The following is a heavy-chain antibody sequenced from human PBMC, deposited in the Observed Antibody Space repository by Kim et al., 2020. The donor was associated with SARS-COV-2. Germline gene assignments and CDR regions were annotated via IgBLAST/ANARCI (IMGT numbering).Heavy chain of an antibody. J-gene: IGHJ4*02. Sequence: LTFTNFAMGWVRQAPGKGLDWVATVSGSGATTYYADSVKGRFTISRDNSKNSLYLQMNSLRDEDTATYYCATDPGFWSGSSSGHYWGRGTLAT. CDR1: LTFTNFA. V-gene: IGHV3-23*01. CDR3: ATDPGFWSGSSSGHY. D-gene: IGHD3-3*01. CDR2: VSGSGATT.